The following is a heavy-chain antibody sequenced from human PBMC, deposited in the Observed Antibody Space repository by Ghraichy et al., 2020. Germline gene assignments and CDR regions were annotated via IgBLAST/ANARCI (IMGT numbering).Heavy chain of an antibody. CDR2: IYYSGST. J-gene: IGHJ5*02. Sequence: LSLTCTVSGGSISSGGYYWSWIRQHPGNGLEWIGYIYYSGSTYYNPSLKSRVTISVDTSKNQFSLKLSSVTAADTAVYYCAREGYYDSSGLTTWGQGTLVTVSS. CDR1: GGSISSGGYY. D-gene: IGHD3-22*01. CDR3: AREGYYDSSGLTT. V-gene: IGHV4-31*03.